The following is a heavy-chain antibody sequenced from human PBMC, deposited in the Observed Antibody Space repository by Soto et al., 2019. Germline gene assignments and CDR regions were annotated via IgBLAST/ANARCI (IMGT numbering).Heavy chain of an antibody. CDR2: IYPGDSDT. D-gene: IGHD3-22*01. V-gene: IGHV5-51*01. CDR1: GYSFTSYW. CDR3: ARYKTLYYYDSSGYYPGGMDV. Sequence: PGESLKLSCKGSGYSFTSYWIGWVRQMPGKGLEWMGIIYPGDSDTRYSPSFQGQVTISADKSISTAYLQWSSLKASDTAMYYCARYKTLYYYDSSGYYPGGMDVWGQGTTVTVSS. J-gene: IGHJ6*02.